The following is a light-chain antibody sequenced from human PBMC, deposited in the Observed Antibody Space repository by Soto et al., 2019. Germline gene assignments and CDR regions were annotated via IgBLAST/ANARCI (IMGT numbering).Light chain of an antibody. CDR1: QTIGIY. Sequence: IQVTQSPSSLSASVGDRVTITCRASQTIGIYLNWYQQEPGKAPKLLIYAASTLQSGVPSRFSGRGSGTDFTLTIGSLQPEDFAIYFCQQSYSTPFTFGPGTKVDIK. J-gene: IGKJ3*01. V-gene: IGKV1-39*01. CDR3: QQSYSTPFT. CDR2: AAS.